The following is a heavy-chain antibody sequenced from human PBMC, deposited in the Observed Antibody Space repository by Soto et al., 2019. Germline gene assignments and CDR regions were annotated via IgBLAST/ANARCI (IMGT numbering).Heavy chain of an antibody. D-gene: IGHD6-13*01. CDR3: AREAGIAAAGKAQYYFDY. CDR2: IWYDGSNK. V-gene: IGHV3-33*01. J-gene: IGHJ4*02. Sequence: GSLRLSCAASGFTFSSYGMHWVRQAPGKGLEWVAVIWYDGSNKYYADSVKGRFTISRDNSKNTLYLQMNSLRAEDTAVYYCAREAGIAAAGKAQYYFDYWGQGTLVTVSS. CDR1: GFTFSSYG.